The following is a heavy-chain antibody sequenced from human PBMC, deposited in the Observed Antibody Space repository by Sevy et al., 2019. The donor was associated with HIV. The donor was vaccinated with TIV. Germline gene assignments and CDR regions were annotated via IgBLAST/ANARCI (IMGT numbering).Heavy chain of an antibody. CDR2: ISSRNTYT. Sequence: GGSLRLSCAASGFTFSDYYMSWIRQAPGKGLEWISYISSRNTYTNYAESVKGRFTISRDNAKNSLYLHMDSLRAEDTAVYYCARARIAASAPYYFDYWGQGTLVTVSS. J-gene: IGHJ4*02. CDR3: ARARIAASAPYYFDY. D-gene: IGHD6-13*01. CDR1: GFTFSDYY. V-gene: IGHV3-11*06.